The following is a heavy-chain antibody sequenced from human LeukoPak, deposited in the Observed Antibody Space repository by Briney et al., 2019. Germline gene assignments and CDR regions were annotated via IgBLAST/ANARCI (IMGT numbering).Heavy chain of an antibody. D-gene: IGHD3-22*01. J-gene: IGHJ3*02. CDR2: IYHSGST. Sequence: PAEALSLTCTVSGYSISSGYYWGWIRQPPGKGLEWIGSIYHSGSTYYNQSLKSRVTISVDTSKNQLSLKLSSVTAADTVVYYCAREWLGAFDIWGQGTMVTVSS. V-gene: IGHV4-38-2*02. CDR1: GYSISSGYY. CDR3: AREWLGAFDI.